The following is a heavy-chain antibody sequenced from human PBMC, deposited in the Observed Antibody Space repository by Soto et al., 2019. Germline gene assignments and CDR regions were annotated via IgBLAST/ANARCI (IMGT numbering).Heavy chain of an antibody. J-gene: IGHJ1*01. V-gene: IGHV4-34*01. D-gene: IGHD6-13*01. CDR2: INHSGST. CDR1: GWSFSGYD. CDR3: ARGLDAGRIAADGEMWLVQ. Sequence: SESLSLTCAVSGWSFSGYDWSWVRQPPGKGPEWIGEINHSGSTNYNPSLKSRVTISVDTSKNQFSLKLSSVTAADTAVYYCARGLDAGRIAADGEMWLVQGGQGTLVTVSS.